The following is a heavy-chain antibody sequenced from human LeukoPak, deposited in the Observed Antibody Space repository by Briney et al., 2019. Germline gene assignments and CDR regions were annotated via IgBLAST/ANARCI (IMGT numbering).Heavy chain of an antibody. CDR2: INHSGST. Sequence: SETLSLTCAVYGGSFSGYYWSWIRQPPGKGLEWIGEINHSGSTNYNPSLKSRVTISVDTSKNQFSLKLSSVTAADTAVYYCARVGSGYYYFDYWGQGTLVTVSS. J-gene: IGHJ4*02. D-gene: IGHD3-22*01. CDR3: ARVGSGYYYFDY. V-gene: IGHV4-34*01. CDR1: GGSFSGYY.